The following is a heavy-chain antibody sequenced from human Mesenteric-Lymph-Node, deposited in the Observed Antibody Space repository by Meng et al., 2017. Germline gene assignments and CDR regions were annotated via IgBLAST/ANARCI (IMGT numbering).Heavy chain of an antibody. J-gene: IGHJ4*02. CDR3: ASFDHIPRRNYFDY. D-gene: IGHD2-21*01. CDR1: GGSFSAYN. Sequence: QVQLQQWGAGLLKPSETLSLICFVYGGSFSAYNWRWIRQPPGKGLEWIGEINHSGSTNYNPSLKRRVTVSVDTSKNQFSLNLNSMTAADTAVYYCASFDHIPRRNYFDYWGQGTLVTVSS. V-gene: IGHV4-34*01. CDR2: INHSGST.